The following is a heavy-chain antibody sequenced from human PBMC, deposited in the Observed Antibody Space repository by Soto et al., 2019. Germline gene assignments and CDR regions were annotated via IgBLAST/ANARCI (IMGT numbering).Heavy chain of an antibody. Sequence: QVQLVQSGAEVKKPGSSVKVSCKASGGTFSSYAISWVRQAPGQGLEWMGGIIPIFGTANYAQKFQGRVTITADESTSTAYMELSSLRSEDTSVYYCARGSDCSSTSCYYVYYYYGIDVWGQGTTVTVSS. CDR3: ARGSDCSSTSCYYVYYYYGIDV. CDR1: GGTFSSYA. J-gene: IGHJ6*02. V-gene: IGHV1-69*01. CDR2: IIPIFGTA. D-gene: IGHD2-2*01.